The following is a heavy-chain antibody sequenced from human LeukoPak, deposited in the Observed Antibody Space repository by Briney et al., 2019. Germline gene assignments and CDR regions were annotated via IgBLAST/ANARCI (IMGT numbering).Heavy chain of an antibody. J-gene: IGHJ6*03. V-gene: IGHV3-30*02. D-gene: IGHD3-10*01. Sequence: DSVKGRFTISRDNSKNTLYLQMNSLRAEDTAVYYCAKDRGKMRNYYYYMDVWGKGTTVTISS. CDR3: AKDRGKMRNYYYYMDV.